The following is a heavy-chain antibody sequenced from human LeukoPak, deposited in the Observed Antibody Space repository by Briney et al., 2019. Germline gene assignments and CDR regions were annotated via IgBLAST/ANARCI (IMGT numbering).Heavy chain of an antibody. CDR2: ISSTSTYI. J-gene: IGHJ4*02. CDR1: GFTFSSFT. V-gene: IGHV3-21*01. Sequence: PGGSLRLSCAASGFTFSSFTMNWVRQAPGKGLEWVSSISSTSTYIHYADSVKGRFTISRDNAKNSLYLQMSSLRDEDTAVYYCARADENFDVWGQGTLVTVSS. CDR3: ARADENFDV.